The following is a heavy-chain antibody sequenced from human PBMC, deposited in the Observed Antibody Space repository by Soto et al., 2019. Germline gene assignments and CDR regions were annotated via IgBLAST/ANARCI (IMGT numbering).Heavy chain of an antibody. CDR3: ARDKFSGTYYVRGITYYFDY. V-gene: IGHV3-7*03. CDR1: GFAFNDYW. Sequence: ESGGGLVQPGGSLRLSCAASGFAFNDYWMGWVRQAPGKGLEWVANIKQDEGEKNYVDSVKGRFTISRDNAKNSLYLQMTSLTAEDTAVYFCARDKFSGTYYVRGITYYFDYWGQGALVTVSS. J-gene: IGHJ4*02. CDR2: IKQDEGEK. D-gene: IGHD1-26*01.